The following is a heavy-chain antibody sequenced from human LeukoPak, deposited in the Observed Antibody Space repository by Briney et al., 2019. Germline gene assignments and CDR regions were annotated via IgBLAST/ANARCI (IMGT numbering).Heavy chain of an antibody. Sequence: PSETLSLTCTVSGGSISSYYWSWIRQPAGKGLEWIGRIYTSGSTNYNPSLKSRVTMSVDTSKNQFSLKLSSVTAADTAVYYCARVRRVGYSGYDDYWGQGTLVTVSS. CDR3: ARVRRVGYSGYDDY. CDR2: IYTSGST. D-gene: IGHD5-12*01. CDR1: GGSISSYY. V-gene: IGHV4-4*07. J-gene: IGHJ4*02.